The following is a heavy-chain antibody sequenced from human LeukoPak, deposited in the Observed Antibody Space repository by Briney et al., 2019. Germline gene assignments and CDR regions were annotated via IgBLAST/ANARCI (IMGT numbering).Heavy chain of an antibody. V-gene: IGHV4-59*08. Sequence: SETLSLTCTVSGGSISSSYWSWIRQPPGKGLEWIGYIYYSGTTNYSPSLKSRLTISVDTSKNQFSLKLSSVTAADTAVYYCARRGFCSGGTCLTFDLWGQGTLVTVPS. CDR2: IYYSGTT. J-gene: IGHJ4*02. CDR3: ARRGFCSGGTCLTFDL. D-gene: IGHD2-15*01. CDR1: GGSISSSY.